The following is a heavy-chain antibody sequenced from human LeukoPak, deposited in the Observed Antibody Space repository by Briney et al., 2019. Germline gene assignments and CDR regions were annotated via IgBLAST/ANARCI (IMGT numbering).Heavy chain of an antibody. Sequence: GGSLRLSCAASTVTFSTSTIHWVRQAPGKGLEWVGNIKGDGSEKYYVDSVKGRFTISRDNAKNSLYLQMNSLRGEDTAVYYCARDFRFLEDYWGQGTLVTVSS. CDR3: ARDFRFLEDY. V-gene: IGHV3-7*01. J-gene: IGHJ4*02. CDR1: TVTFSTST. D-gene: IGHD3-3*01. CDR2: IKGDGSEK.